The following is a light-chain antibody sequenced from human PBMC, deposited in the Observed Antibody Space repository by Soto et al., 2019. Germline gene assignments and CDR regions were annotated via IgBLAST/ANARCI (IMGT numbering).Light chain of an antibody. J-gene: IGKJ4*01. CDR1: QGINTW. CDR3: QQSDTLPIT. CDR2: SAS. Sequence: DIQMTQSPSSVSAFVGDRVTITCRASQGINTWLAWYQQKPGKAPKLLMYSASILHTGVSSRFTGGGSGTEFTLTINSLQHEDFETYYCQQSDTLPITFGGGTKVDIK. V-gene: IGKV1-12*01.